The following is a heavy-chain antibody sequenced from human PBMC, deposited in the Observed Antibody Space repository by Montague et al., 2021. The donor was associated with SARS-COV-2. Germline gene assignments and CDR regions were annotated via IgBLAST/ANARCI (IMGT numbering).Heavy chain of an antibody. V-gene: IGHV4-34*01. CDR1: GGSFSGYY. CDR3: ARWDPQSLALIGLRGKSAIDY. J-gene: IGHJ4*02. CDR2: INHSGTT. D-gene: IGHD4-23*01. Sequence: SETLSLTCAVYGGSFSGYYWTWIRQSPGEGLEWIAEINHSGTTNYNFNPSLRSRVTISVDTSKSQFSLKLSSVTAADTGVYYCARWDPQSLALIGLRGKSAIDYWGQGTLVTVSS.